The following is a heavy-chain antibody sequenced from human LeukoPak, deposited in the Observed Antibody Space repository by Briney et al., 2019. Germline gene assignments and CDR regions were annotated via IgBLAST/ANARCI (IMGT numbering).Heavy chain of an antibody. CDR1: GFTFSRYA. CDR2: INDNGGRT. V-gene: IGHV3-64D*09. D-gene: IGHD1-26*01. Sequence: PGGSLRLSCSASGFTFSRYAMHWVRQAPGKGLEYVSGINDNGGRTHYGDSVKGRFSISRDNSKNTLHLQMSTLRAEDTALYYCAKDVGGSYAFDYWGQGILVTVAS. J-gene: IGHJ4*02. CDR3: AKDVGGSYAFDY.